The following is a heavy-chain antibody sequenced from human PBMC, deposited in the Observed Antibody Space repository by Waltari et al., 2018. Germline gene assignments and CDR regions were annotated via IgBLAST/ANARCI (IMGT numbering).Heavy chain of an antibody. CDR3: AGDTYSSSPEGFAY. CDR2: IEYSGRT. V-gene: IGHV4-39*07. J-gene: IGHJ4*02. CDR1: GGSISSSSYY. Sequence: QLQLQESGPGLVKPSETLSLTCTVSGGSISSSSYYWGWIRQPPGKGLEWIGSIEYSGRTNYNPSLKSGVTISVDTSKTHSSWKLSSVTAADTAVYYWAGDTYSSSPEGFAYWGQGTLVTVSS. D-gene: IGHD6-6*01.